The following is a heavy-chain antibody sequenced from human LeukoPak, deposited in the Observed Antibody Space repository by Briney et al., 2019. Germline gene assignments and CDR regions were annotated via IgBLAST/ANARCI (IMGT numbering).Heavy chain of an antibody. CDR3: ARRDLEMDYYYGMDV. V-gene: IGHV3-48*03. CDR1: GFTFSSYE. Sequence: GGSLRLSCAASGFTFSSYEMNWVRQAPGKGLEWVSYISSSGSTIYYADSVKGRFTISRDNAKNSLYLQMNSLRAEDTAVYYCARRDLEMDYYYGMDVSGEATTVTAPS. J-gene: IGHJ6*01. CDR2: ISSSGSTI. D-gene: IGHD1-1*01.